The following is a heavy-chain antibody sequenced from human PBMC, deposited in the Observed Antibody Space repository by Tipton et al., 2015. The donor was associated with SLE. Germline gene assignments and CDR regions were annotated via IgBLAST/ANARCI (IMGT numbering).Heavy chain of an antibody. V-gene: IGHV4-34*12. Sequence: LRLSCSVYGDSLSGQYWSWIRQPPGKGLEWIGEVFRGGSTNYSPSLESRVTITVDMSKNQFSLRLISVTAADTAVYYCARDPGMSRYLDGRYFDYWGRGTQVTVSS. J-gene: IGHJ4*02. D-gene: IGHD3-9*01. CDR1: GDSLSGQY. CDR2: VFRGGST. CDR3: ARDPGMSRYLDGRYFDY.